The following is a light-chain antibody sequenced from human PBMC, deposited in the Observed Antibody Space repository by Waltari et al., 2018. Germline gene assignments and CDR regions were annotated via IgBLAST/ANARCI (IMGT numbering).Light chain of an antibody. CDR1: GSNIGAGLA. J-gene: IGLJ3*02. CDR2: GST. Sequence: QSVLTQAPSMSGAPGQRVPISCTGSGSNIGAGLAVPWYQQLPRAAPKLLIYGSTSRPLGVPDRFFGSTSGTSASLVIIGLQPEDEAVYYCQSYDTSLSVVFGGGTKLTVL. CDR3: QSYDTSLSVV. V-gene: IGLV1-40*01.